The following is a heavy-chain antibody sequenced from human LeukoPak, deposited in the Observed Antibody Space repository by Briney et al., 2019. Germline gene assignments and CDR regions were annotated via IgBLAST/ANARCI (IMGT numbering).Heavy chain of an antibody. Sequence: ASVKVSCKASGGTFISYAISWVRQAPGQGLEWMGGIIPIFGTANYAQKFQGRVTITADESTSTAYMELSSLRSEDTAAYYCARYCSSTSCYEHYYYGMDVWGQGTTVTVSS. CDR3: ARYCSSTSCYEHYYYGMDV. V-gene: IGHV1-69*01. CDR2: IIPIFGTA. D-gene: IGHD2-2*01. J-gene: IGHJ6*02. CDR1: GGTFISYA.